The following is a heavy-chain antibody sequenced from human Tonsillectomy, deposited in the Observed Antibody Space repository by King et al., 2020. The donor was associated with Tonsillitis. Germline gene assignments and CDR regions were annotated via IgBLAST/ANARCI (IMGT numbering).Heavy chain of an antibody. Sequence: VQLQESGPGLVKPSETLSLTCTVSGGSISNSYWSWIRQPPGKGLEWIGYIYDSGNTNYNPSLKIRVTITVDTSNNQFSLKLSSVTAADTAVYYCPGKVMTGNLRLDPWGQGTLVTVPS. CDR2: IYDSGNT. CDR1: GGSISNSY. D-gene: IGHD3-9*01. V-gene: IGHV4-59*01. CDR3: PGKVMTGNLRLDP. J-gene: IGHJ5*02.